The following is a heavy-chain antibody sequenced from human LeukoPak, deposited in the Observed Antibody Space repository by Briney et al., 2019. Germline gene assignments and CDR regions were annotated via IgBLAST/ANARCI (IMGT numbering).Heavy chain of an antibody. V-gene: IGHV4-34*01. CDR3: ARLLYGSGSWP. D-gene: IGHD3-10*01. Sequence: SETLSLTCAVYGGSFSGYYWSWIRQPPGKGLEWIGEVNHSGSTNYNPSLKSRVTISVDTSKNQFSLKLSSVTAADTAVYYCARLLYGSGSWPWGQGTLVTVSS. CDR2: VNHSGST. J-gene: IGHJ4*02. CDR1: GGSFSGYY.